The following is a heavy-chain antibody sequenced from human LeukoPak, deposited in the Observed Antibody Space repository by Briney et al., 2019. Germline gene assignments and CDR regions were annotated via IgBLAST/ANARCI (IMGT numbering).Heavy chain of an antibody. CDR1: GYTFTRYA. D-gene: IGHD6-19*01. CDR2: INPNTGNP. J-gene: IGHJ4*02. CDR3: AIDQPVAGVSNFDS. V-gene: IGHV7-4-1*02. Sequence: GASVKVSCKASGYTFTRYAMNWPRQAPGQGLEWMGWINPNTGNPTYAQAFTGRFVFSLDTSVSTAYLQISSLNTEDTAVYYCAIDQPVAGVSNFDSWGQGTLVTVSS.